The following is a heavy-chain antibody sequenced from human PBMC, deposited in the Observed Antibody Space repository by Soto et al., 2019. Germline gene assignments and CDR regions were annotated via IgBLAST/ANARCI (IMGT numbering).Heavy chain of an antibody. CDR3: ARDLMTTVTELDY. CDR1: GYTFTSYG. CDR2: INPSGGST. J-gene: IGHJ4*02. D-gene: IGHD4-17*01. V-gene: IGHV1-46*03. Sequence: ASVKVSCKASGYTFTSYGISWVRQAPGQGLEWMGIINPSGGSTSYAQKFQGRVTMTRDTSTSTVYMELSSLRSEDTAVYYCARDLMTTVTELDYWGQGTLVTVSS.